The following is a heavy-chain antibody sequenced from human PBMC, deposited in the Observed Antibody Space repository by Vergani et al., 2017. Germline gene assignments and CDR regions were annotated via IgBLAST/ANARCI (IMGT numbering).Heavy chain of an antibody. J-gene: IGHJ6*03. Sequence: QVQLQQWGAGLLKPSETLSLTCAVYGGSFSGYYWSWIRQPPGKGLEWIGEINHSGSTNYNPSLKSRVTISVDTSKNQFSLKLSSVTAADTDVYYCARVRNYYYYDMDVWGKGTTVTVSS. CDR1: GGSFSGYY. V-gene: IGHV4-34*01. CDR3: ARVRNYYYYDMDV. CDR2: INHSGST.